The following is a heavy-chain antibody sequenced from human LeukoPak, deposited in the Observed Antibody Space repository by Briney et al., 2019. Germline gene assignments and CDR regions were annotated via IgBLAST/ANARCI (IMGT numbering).Heavy chain of an antibody. Sequence: GESLRLSCAASGFTFSSYAMSWVRQAPGKGLEWVSTISGSGGSTYYADSVKGRFTISRDNSKNTLYLQMNSLRAEDTAVYYCAKKVSPGYYYRAEYFQHWGQGTLVTVSS. D-gene: IGHD3-22*01. CDR3: AKKVSPGYYYRAEYFQH. CDR2: ISGSGGST. J-gene: IGHJ1*01. V-gene: IGHV3-23*01. CDR1: GFTFSSYA.